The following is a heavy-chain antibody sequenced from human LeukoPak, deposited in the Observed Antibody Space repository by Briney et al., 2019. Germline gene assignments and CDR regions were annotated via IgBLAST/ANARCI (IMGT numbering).Heavy chain of an antibody. Sequence: SGGSLRLSCAASGFTFNNYAMHWVRQAPGKGLEWVAIISYDGRFKYYADSVKGRFTISRDNSKNTLYLQLVSLRADDTAVYYCARDAYGGNSAYYFDYWGQGTLVTVSS. CDR3: ARDAYGGNSAYYFDY. V-gene: IGHV3-30*04. CDR1: GFTFNNYA. J-gene: IGHJ4*02. CDR2: ISYDGRFK. D-gene: IGHD4-23*01.